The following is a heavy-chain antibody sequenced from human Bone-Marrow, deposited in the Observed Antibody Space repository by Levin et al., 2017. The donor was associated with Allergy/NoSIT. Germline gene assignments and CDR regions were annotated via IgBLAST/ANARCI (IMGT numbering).Heavy chain of an antibody. J-gene: IGHJ4*02. Sequence: PGGSLRLSCAASGIAVSDNYLTWVRQAPGKGLEWVSIIYIGGETYYSDSVKGRFTISRDTSKNTLSLQMNSLRVEDTAVYYCARANGGNDFDYWGPGTLVTVSS. V-gene: IGHV3-53*01. CDR1: GIAVSDNY. CDR3: ARANGGNDFDY. CDR2: IYIGGET. D-gene: IGHD4-23*01.